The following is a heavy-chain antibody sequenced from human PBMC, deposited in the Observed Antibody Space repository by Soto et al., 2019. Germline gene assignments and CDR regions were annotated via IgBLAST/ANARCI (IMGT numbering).Heavy chain of an antibody. D-gene: IGHD6-13*01. Sequence: SETLSLTCTVSGGSISSYYWSWIRQPPGKGLEWIGYIYYSGSTNYNPSLKSRVTISVDTSKNQFSLKLSSVTAADTAVYYCARSTIAPNLFMYPFDSWGQGTLVTVS. J-gene: IGHJ4*01. CDR3: ARSTIAPNLFMYPFDS. CDR1: GGSISSYY. V-gene: IGHV4-59*08. CDR2: IYYSGST.